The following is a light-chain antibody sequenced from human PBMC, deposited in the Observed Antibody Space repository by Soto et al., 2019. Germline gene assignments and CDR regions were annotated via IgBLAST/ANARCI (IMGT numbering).Light chain of an antibody. V-gene: IGKV1-8*01. Sequence: AIRMTQSPSSLSASTGDRVTITCRASQGISSYLAWYQQKPGKAPKLLIYAASTLQSGVPSRFSNSGSGTDFTLTISCLQSEDCATYYCQQYYSYPRTFGQGTKVEIK. J-gene: IGKJ1*01. CDR2: AAS. CDR1: QGISSY. CDR3: QQYYSYPRT.